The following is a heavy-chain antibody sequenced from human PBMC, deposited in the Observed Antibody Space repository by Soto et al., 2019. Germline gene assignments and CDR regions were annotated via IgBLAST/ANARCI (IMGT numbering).Heavy chain of an antibody. V-gene: IGHV1-18*01. J-gene: IGHJ5*02. CDR1: GYTFTSYG. CDR2: ISAYNGNT. D-gene: IGHD3-10*01. Sequence: GASVKVSCKASGYTFTSYGISWVRQAPGQGLEWMGWISAYNGNTNYAQKLQGRVTMTTDTSTSTAYMELRSLRSDDTAVYYCARDISDTMVRGVIGPWGQGTLVTVFS. CDR3: ARDISDTMVRGVIGP.